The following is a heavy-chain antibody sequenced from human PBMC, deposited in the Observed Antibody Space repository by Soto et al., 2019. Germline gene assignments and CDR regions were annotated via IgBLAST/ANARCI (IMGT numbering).Heavy chain of an antibody. D-gene: IGHD4-17*01. V-gene: IGHV3-66*01. J-gene: IGHJ4*02. Sequence: PGGSLRLSCAASGFTVSSNYMSWVRQAPGKGLEWVSVIYSGGSTYYADSVKGRFTISRDNSKNTLYLQMNSLRAEDTAVYYCARDTNGDYVDYWGQGTLVTVSS. CDR3: ARDTNGDYVDY. CDR1: GFTVSSNY. CDR2: IYSGGST.